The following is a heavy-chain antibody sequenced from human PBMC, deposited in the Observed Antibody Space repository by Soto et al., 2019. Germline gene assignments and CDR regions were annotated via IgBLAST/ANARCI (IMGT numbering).Heavy chain of an antibody. CDR3: GRGADGDCGDNGYCEC. V-gene: IGHV3-9*01. CDR1: GFTFSDFA. CDR2: INWNSGSS. J-gene: IGHJ4*01. Sequence: GGSLRRSCAPSGFTFSDFAMPWVRQAPGTGVEWFSGINWNSGSSAYADSVQGRFAISTGNAMKFLHLQLNSLGPEDTTVFYCGRGADGDCGDNGYCECWGHGVRVTVAS. D-gene: IGHD4-17*01.